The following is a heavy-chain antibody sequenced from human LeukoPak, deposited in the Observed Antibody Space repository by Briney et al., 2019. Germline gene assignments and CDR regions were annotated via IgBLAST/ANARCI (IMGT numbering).Heavy chain of an antibody. J-gene: IGHJ4*02. V-gene: IGHV3-23*01. D-gene: IGHD5-18*01. Sequence: GGSLRLSCAASGFTFSSYAMSWVCQAPGKGLEWVSAISGSGGSTYYADSVKGRFTISRDNSKNTLYLQMNSLRAEDTAVYYCARADTAILGYWGQGTLVTVSS. CDR1: GFTFSSYA. CDR2: ISGSGGST. CDR3: ARADTAILGY.